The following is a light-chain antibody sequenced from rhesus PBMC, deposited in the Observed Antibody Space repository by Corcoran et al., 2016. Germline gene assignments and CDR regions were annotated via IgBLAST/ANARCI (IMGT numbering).Light chain of an antibody. CDR1: QSVGSY. CDR3: QQSSNLYS. Sequence: ETVVTQSPATLSLSPGERATLSRRASQSVGSYLAWYQPKPGQAPRLSIYGASSRPTGLPDRFSGSGSGTDFTLTISSLEPENVGVYYCQQSSNLYSFGQETKVEIK. J-gene: IGKJ2*01. CDR2: GAS. V-gene: IGKV3-24*04.